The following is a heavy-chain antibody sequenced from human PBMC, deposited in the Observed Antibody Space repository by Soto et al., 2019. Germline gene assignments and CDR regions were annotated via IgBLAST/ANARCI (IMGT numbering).Heavy chain of an antibody. Sequence: QVQLVQSGAEVKKPGASVKVSCKASGYTFISYGISWVRQAPGQGLEWMGWISGYNGNTKYAQKLQGRVTMTTDTATSTDYMKLRSLRSDDTAVYYCARDLGAQRVDYWGQGTLVTVSS. CDR3: ARDLGAQRVDY. CDR2: ISGYNGNT. V-gene: IGHV1-18*01. CDR1: GYTFISYG. J-gene: IGHJ4*02. D-gene: IGHD1-26*01.